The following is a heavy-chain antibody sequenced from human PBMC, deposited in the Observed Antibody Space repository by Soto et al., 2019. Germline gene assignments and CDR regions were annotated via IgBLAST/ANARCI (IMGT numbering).Heavy chain of an antibody. Sequence: GASVKVSCKASGYTFTGYYMHWVRQASGQGLEWMGWINPNSGGTNYAQKFQGWVTMTRDTSISTAYMELSRLRSDDTAVYYCARAKSKLRYFDWLSKSDAFDIWGQGTMVTVSS. CDR3: ARAKSKLRYFDWLSKSDAFDI. CDR1: GYTFTGYY. V-gene: IGHV1-2*04. D-gene: IGHD3-9*01. CDR2: INPNSGGT. J-gene: IGHJ3*02.